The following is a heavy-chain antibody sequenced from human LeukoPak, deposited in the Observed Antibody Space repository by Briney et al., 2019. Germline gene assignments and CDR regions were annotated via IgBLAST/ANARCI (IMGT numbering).Heavy chain of an antibody. CDR1: GFTFSSYG. V-gene: IGHV3-30*02. D-gene: IGHD3-22*01. J-gene: IGHJ4*02. CDR2: IRYDGSNK. CDR3: AKDESSGYYYQLGDY. Sequence: GGSLRLSCAASGFTFSSYGMHCVRQAPGKVLEWVAFIRYDGSNKYYADSVKGRFTISRDNSKNRLYLQMNSLRAEDTAVYYCAKDESSGYYYQLGDYWGQGTLVTVSS.